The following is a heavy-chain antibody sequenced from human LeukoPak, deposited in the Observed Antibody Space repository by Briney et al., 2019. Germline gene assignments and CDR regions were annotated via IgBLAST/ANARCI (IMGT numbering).Heavy chain of an antibody. J-gene: IGHJ4*02. CDR1: GFTFSSYC. D-gene: IGHD4-23*01. CDR2: INSDGSST. CDR3: ARGPIIRGVTPSDY. Sequence: GGSLRLSCAASGFTFSSYCIHWVRQAPGRGLGWVSGINSDGSSTNYADYVKGRFTISRDSASNTLYLQTNGLRVEDTAVYYCARGPIIRGVTPSDYWGEGSLVTVPS. V-gene: IGHV3-74*01.